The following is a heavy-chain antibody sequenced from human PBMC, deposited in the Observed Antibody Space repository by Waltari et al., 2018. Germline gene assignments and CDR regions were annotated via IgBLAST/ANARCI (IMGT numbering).Heavy chain of an antibody. CDR1: GGSISSHY. V-gene: IGHV4-59*11. J-gene: IGHJ6*03. Sequence: QVQLQESGPGLVKPSETLSLTCTVSGGSISSHYWSWIRQPPGKGLEWIGYIYYRGSTNYNPSLKSRVTISVDTSKNQFSLKLSSVTAADTAVYYCARVGTTVNYYYMDVWGKGTTVTVSS. CDR3: ARVGTTVNYYYMDV. CDR2: IYYRGST. D-gene: IGHD4-17*01.